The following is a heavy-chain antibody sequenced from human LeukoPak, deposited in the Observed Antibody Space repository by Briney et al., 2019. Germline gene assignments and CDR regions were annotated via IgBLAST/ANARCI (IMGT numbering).Heavy chain of an antibody. Sequence: SGGSLRLSCAASGFTVSSNYMSWVRQAPGKGLEWVSVIYSGGTTYYADSVKGRFTIPRDNSNNTLYLQMNSLRAEDTAVYYCARGPVTKFEIWGQGTILTVSS. J-gene: IGHJ3*02. V-gene: IGHV3-53*01. D-gene: IGHD4-17*01. CDR1: GFTVSSNY. CDR3: ARGPVTKFEI. CDR2: IYSGGTT.